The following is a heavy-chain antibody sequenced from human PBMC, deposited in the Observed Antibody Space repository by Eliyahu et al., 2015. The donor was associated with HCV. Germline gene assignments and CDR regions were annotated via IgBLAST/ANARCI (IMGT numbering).Heavy chain of an antibody. Sequence: QVQLVQSGAEVKKPXASVKVXXXASGYTFTXYTXHWVRQAPGQRLEWMGWINAGNGNTKYSQXLQGRVTIRRDTSASTGYMELSSLRSEDTAVYYCARETGLGAFDMWGQGTMVTVSP. D-gene: IGHD7-27*01. J-gene: IGHJ3*02. V-gene: IGHV1-3*01. CDR1: GYTFTXYT. CDR3: ARETGLGAFDM. CDR2: INAGNGNT.